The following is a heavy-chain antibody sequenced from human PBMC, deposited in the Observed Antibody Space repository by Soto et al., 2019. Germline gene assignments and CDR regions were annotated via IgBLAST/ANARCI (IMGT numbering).Heavy chain of an antibody. V-gene: IGHV3-11*01. CDR3: ARVNPDYYYYYGMDV. Sequence: PGGSLRLSCAASGFTFSDYYMSWIRQAPGKGPEWVSYISSSGSTIYYADSVKGRFTISRYNAKTSLYLQMNSLRAEHTAEYYCARVNPDYYYYYGMDVWGQGTTVTVSS. CDR1: GFTFSDYY. J-gene: IGHJ6*02. CDR2: ISSSGSTI.